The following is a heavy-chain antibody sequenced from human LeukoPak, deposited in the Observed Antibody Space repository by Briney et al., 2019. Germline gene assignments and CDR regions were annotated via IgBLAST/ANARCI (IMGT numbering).Heavy chain of an antibody. CDR3: ARVARDPYDSSGYPYYDAFDI. J-gene: IGHJ3*02. CDR1: GFNFRAYT. V-gene: IGHV3-21*01. D-gene: IGHD3-22*01. CDR2: IYGSGEGQT. Sequence: PGGSLRLSCAGYGFNFRAYTMNWVRQAPGQGLEWVSGIYGSGEGQTFYADSVKGRFTISRDNAKNSLYLQMNSLRAEDTAVYYCARVARDPYDSSGYPYYDAFDIWGQGTMVTVSS.